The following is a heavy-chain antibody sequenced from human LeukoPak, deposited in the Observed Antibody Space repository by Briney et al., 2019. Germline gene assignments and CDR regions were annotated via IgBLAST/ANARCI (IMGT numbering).Heavy chain of an antibody. CDR2: ILPSSGGP. CDR3: VRKGEKYGDYDY. J-gene: IGHJ4*02. D-gene: IGHD4-17*01. Sequence: ASVKVSCKASGYTFTGYYMYWVRQAPGQGLEWMGWILPSSGGPYYAQKFQGRITMSRDTSISTAYMELSSLTSDDTAVYYCVRKGEKYGDYDYWGQGALVTVSS. CDR1: GYTFTGYY. V-gene: IGHV1-2*02.